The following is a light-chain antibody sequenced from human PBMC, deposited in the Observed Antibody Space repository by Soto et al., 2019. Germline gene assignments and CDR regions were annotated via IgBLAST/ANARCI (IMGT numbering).Light chain of an antibody. CDR2: DTS. V-gene: IGKV3-20*01. J-gene: IGKJ1*01. Sequence: ETVLTQSPGTLSLSPGERATVSCRASQSVGGSSLAWYQQRPGQAPRLLIYDTSKRATGIPDRFSGSGSGTDFTLTISRLEPEDFVVYYCQQYQNSPRTFGQGTKVEIK. CDR3: QQYQNSPRT. CDR1: QSVGGSS.